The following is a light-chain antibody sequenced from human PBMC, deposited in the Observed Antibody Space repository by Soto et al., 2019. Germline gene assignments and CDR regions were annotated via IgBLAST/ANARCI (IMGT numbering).Light chain of an antibody. V-gene: IGKV1-13*02. CDR3: QQFNSYPIT. CDR1: QDIRGA. J-gene: IGKJ5*01. CDR2: DVS. Sequence: AIQLTQSPSSLSASVGDRVTITCRASQDIRGALAWYQQTPGKAPKILIYDVSTLQSGVPSRLSGSSSGTDFSLSISSLQPEDFATYFCQQFNSYPITFGHGTRLYI.